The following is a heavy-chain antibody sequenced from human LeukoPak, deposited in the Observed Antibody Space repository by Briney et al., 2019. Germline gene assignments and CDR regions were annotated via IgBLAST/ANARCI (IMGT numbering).Heavy chain of an antibody. CDR2: IYYSGST. V-gene: IGHV4-59*01. D-gene: IGHD3-10*01. CDR1: DGSISSYY. CDR3: AGGGARVRGVISDY. J-gene: IGHJ4*02. Sequence: SETLSLTCTVSDGSISSYYWSWIRQPPGKGLEWIGYIYYSGSTNYNPSLKSRVTISVDTSKNQFSLKLSSVTAADTAVYYCAGGGARVRGVISDYWGQGTLVTVSS.